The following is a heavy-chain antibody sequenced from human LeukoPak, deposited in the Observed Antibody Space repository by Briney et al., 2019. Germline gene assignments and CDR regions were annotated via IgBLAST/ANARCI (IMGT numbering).Heavy chain of an antibody. CDR1: GFTFSSYD. V-gene: IGHV3-23*01. J-gene: IGHJ4*02. CDR3: AKLLTAGGSDY. CDR2: IGSSGINT. D-gene: IGHD6-13*01. Sequence: SGGSLRLSCAASGFTFSSYDMSWVHQAPGKGLEWVSSIGSSGINTYYADSVKGRFTVSRDNSKNTMYLQMNSLRAEDTAVYYCAKLLTAGGSDYWGQGSLVTVSS.